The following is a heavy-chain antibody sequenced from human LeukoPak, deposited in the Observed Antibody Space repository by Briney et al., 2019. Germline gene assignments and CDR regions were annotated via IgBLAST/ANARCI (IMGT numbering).Heavy chain of an antibody. D-gene: IGHD6-19*01. Sequence: SSETLSLTCAVSGRSISSSNWWSWVRQPPGKGLEWIGEIYHSGSTNYNPSLKSRVTISVDKSKNQFSLKLSSVTAADTAVYYCARAVAGHRVADYWGQGTLVTVSS. CDR2: IYHSGST. CDR1: GRSISSSNW. CDR3: ARAVAGHRVADY. J-gene: IGHJ4*02. V-gene: IGHV4-4*02.